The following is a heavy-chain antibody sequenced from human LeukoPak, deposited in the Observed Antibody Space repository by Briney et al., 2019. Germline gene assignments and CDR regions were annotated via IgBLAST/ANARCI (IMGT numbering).Heavy chain of an antibody. CDR3: ARDRTSFYDSSGHYFDY. D-gene: IGHD3-22*01. CDR1: GFTFSSYE. J-gene: IGHJ4*02. CDR2: ISSSGSTI. Sequence: GGSLRLSCAASGFTFSSYEMSWVRQAPGKGLEWVSYISSSGSTIYYADSVKGRFTISRDNAKNSLYLQMNSLRAEDTAVYYCARDRTSFYDSSGHYFDYWGQGTLVTVSS. V-gene: IGHV3-48*03.